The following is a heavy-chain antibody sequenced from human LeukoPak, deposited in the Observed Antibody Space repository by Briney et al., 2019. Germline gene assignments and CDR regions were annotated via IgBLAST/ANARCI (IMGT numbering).Heavy chain of an antibody. CDR3: ARDSRDIVVVPAALDYYYYYYMDV. J-gene: IGHJ6*03. V-gene: IGHV4-61*02. Sequence: SETLSLTCTVSGGSISSGSYYWSWVRQPAGEGLEWIGRIDTSGSTNYNPSLKSRVTISVDTSKNQFSLKLSSVTAADTAVYYCARDSRDIVVVPAALDYYYYYYMDVWGKGTTVTVSS. CDR1: GGSISSGSYY. CDR2: IDTSGST. D-gene: IGHD2-2*01.